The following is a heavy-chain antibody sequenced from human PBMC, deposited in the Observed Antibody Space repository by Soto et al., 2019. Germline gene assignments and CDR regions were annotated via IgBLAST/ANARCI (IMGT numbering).Heavy chain of an antibody. CDR2: IYYSGST. J-gene: IGHJ4*02. V-gene: IGHV4-39*01. D-gene: IGHD6-19*01. CDR3: ARHSSGWAFDY. CDR1: GGSISSSSYY. Sequence: SETLSLTCTVSGGSISSSSYYWGWIRQPPGKGLEWIGSIYYSGSTYYNPSLKSRVTISVDTSKNQFSLKLSSVTAADTAVYYCARHSSGWAFDYWGQGTLVTVSS.